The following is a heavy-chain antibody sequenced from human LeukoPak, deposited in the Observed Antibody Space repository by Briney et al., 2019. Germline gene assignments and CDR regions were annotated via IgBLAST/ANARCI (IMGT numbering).Heavy chain of an antibody. D-gene: IGHD3-10*01. J-gene: IGHJ5*02. CDR2: ISSGGST. V-gene: IGHV3-53*01. CDR3: ARNLPERSKLITMIRGVRSWFDP. Sequence: PGGSLRLSCGVSGFTVSSNYMSWVRQAPGKGLEWVSVISSGGSTHYADSVKGRFTISRDNSKNTLYLQMNSLRVEDTAVYYCARNLPERSKLITMIRGVRSWFDPWGQGTLVTVSS. CDR1: GFTVSSNY.